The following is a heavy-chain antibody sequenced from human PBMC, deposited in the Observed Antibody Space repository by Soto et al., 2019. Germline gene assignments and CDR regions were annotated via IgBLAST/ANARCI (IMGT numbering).Heavy chain of an antibody. CDR2: IYYSGST. V-gene: IGHV4-39*01. CDR1: GGSISSSSYY. J-gene: IGHJ4*02. CDR3: ARLVVVAATFDY. D-gene: IGHD2-15*01. Sequence: QLQLQESGPGLVKPSETLSLTCTVSGGSISSSSYYWGWIRQPPGKGLEWIGSIYYSGSTYYNPSLKSRVTISVDTSTNQFSLKMRSVTAADTAVYYGARLVVVAATFDYWGQGTLVTVS.